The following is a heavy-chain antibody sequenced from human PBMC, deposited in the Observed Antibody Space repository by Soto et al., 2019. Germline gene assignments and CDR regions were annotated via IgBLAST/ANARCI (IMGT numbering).Heavy chain of an antibody. Sequence: GSLRLWCAASGVTFSRYWMHWVLQAPGNGLVCVSRINSDGSSTSYADSVKGRFTISRDNAKNTLYLQMNSLRAEDTAVYYCARLNYCSGGSCYHYYYYYGMDVWGQGTTVTVSS. J-gene: IGHJ6*01. D-gene: IGHD2-15*01. V-gene: IGHV3-74*01. CDR2: INSDGSST. CDR3: ARLNYCSGGSCYHYYYYYGMDV. CDR1: GVTFSRYW.